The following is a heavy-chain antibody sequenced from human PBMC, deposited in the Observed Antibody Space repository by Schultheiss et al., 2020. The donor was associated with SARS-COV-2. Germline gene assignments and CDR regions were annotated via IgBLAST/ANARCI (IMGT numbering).Heavy chain of an antibody. CDR3: ARVVGGPTFEAFFGMDV. CDR1: GGSFSDYY. CDR2: INHSGNT. Sequence: SETLSLTCAVSGGSFSDYYWNWIRQAPGKGLEWIGEINHSGNTYYNPSLKSRVTISVDTSKNQFSLKVRSVTAADTAVYYCARVVGGPTFEAFFGMDVWGQGTTVTVSS. D-gene: IGHD1-26*01. J-gene: IGHJ6*02. V-gene: IGHV4-34*01.